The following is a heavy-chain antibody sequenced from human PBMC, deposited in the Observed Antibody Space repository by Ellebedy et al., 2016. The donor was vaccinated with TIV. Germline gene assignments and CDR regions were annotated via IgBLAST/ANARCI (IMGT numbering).Heavy chain of an antibody. CDR1: GGSISSYY. CDR3: ARSSMIVVVPFDY. CDR2: IYYSGST. Sequence: MPSETLSLTCTVSGGSISSYYWSWIRQPPGKGLEWIGYIYYSGSTNYNPSLKSRVTISIDTSKKQFSLKLSSVTAADTAVYYCARSSMIVVVPFDYWGQGTLVTVSS. D-gene: IGHD3-22*01. V-gene: IGHV4-59*08. J-gene: IGHJ4*02.